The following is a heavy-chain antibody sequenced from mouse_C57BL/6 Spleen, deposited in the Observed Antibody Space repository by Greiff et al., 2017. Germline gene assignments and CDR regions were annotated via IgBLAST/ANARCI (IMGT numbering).Heavy chain of an antibody. Sequence: VQLQESGAELARPGASVKLSCKASGYTFTSYGISWVKQRTGQGLEWIGEIYPRSGNTYYNEKFKGKATLTADKSSRTAYMELRSLTSEDSAVYFCARRGDGSSYWYLDVWGTGTTVTVSS. CDR2: IYPRSGNT. V-gene: IGHV1-81*01. CDR1: GYTFTSYG. J-gene: IGHJ1*03. D-gene: IGHD1-1*01. CDR3: ARRGDGSSYWYLDV.